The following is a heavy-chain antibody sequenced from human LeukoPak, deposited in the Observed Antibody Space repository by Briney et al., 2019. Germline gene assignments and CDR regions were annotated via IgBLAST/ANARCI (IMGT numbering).Heavy chain of an antibody. CDR1: GYTFTSYG. J-gene: IGHJ5*02. V-gene: IGHV1-18*01. Sequence: ASVKVSFKSSGYTFTSYGISWVRQAPGQGLEWMGWISAYNGNTNYAQKLQGRVTMTTDTSTSTAYMELRSLRFDDTAVYYCARDGITIFGVVLGLSEGLSWFDPWGQGTLVTVSS. CDR2: ISAYNGNT. D-gene: IGHD3-3*01. CDR3: ARDGITIFGVVLGLSEGLSWFDP.